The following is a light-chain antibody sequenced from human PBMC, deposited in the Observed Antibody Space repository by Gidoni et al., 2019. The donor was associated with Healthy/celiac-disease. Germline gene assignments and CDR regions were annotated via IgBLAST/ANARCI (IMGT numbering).Light chain of an antibody. Sequence: IQMTQSPSTLSAPVGDRVTITCRASQSISSWLAWYQQKPGKAPKLLIYKASSLESGVPSRFSGSGSGTEFTLTIISLQPDDFATYYCQQYNSPYTFGQGTKLEIK. CDR3: QQYNSPYT. CDR2: KAS. CDR1: QSISSW. V-gene: IGKV1-5*03. J-gene: IGKJ2*01.